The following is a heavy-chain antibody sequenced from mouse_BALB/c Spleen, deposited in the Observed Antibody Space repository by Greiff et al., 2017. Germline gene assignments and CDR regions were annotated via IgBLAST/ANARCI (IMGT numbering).Heavy chain of an antibody. CDR1: GDSITSGY. CDR3: ASLYGYDDGYAMDY. V-gene: IGHV3-8*02. J-gene: IGHJ4*01. Sequence: EVQLQQSGPSLVKPSQTLSLTCSVTGDSITSGYWNWIRKFPGNKLEYMGYISYSGSTYYNPSLKSRISITRDTSKNQYYLQLNSVTTEDTATYYCASLYGYDDGYAMDYWGQGTSVTVSS. CDR2: ISYSGST. D-gene: IGHD2-2*01.